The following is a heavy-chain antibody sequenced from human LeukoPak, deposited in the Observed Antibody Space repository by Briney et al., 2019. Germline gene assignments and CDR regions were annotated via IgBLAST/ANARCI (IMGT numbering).Heavy chain of an antibody. CDR2: MNPNSGNT. Sequence: ASVKVSCKASGYTFTSYDINWVRQATGQGLEWMGWMNPNSGNTGYARKFQGRVTITADKSTSTAYMELSSLRSEDTAVYYCARDLYRSGGSVDYWGQGTLVTVSS. J-gene: IGHJ4*02. V-gene: IGHV1-8*01. D-gene: IGHD2-15*01. CDR3: ARDLYRSGGSVDY. CDR1: GYTFTSYD.